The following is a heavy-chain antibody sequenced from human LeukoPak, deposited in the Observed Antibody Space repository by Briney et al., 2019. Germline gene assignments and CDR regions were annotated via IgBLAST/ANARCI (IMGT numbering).Heavy chain of an antibody. CDR1: GGSISSSSYY. CDR2: IYYSGST. V-gene: IGHV4-39*07. CDR3: ARDGGSCYGIGAGYKCRAFDI. D-gene: IGHD2-15*01. Sequence: SETLSLTCTVSGGSISSSSYYWGWIRQPPGKGLEWIGSIYYSGSTYYNPSLKSRVTISVDTSKNQFSLKLSSVTAADTAVYYCARDGGSCYGIGAGYKCRAFDIWGQGTMVTVSS. J-gene: IGHJ3*02.